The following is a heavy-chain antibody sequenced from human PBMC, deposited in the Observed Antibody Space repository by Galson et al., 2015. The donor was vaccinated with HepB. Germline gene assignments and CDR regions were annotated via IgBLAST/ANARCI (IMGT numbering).Heavy chain of an antibody. CDR1: GYSFTSYW. CDR2: IYPGDSDT. J-gene: IGHJ3*02. CDR3: ARHQRSNDFWSGYPNNDAFDI. Sequence: QSGAEVKKPGESLKISCKGSGYSFTSYWIGWVRQMPGKGLEWMGIIYPGDSDTRYSPSFQGQVTISADKSISTAYLQWSSLKASDTAMYYCARHQRSNDFWSGYPNNDAFDIWGQGTMVTVSS. V-gene: IGHV5-51*01. D-gene: IGHD3-3*01.